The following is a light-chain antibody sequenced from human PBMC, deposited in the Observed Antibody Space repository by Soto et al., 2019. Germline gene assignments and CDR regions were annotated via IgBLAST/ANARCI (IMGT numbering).Light chain of an antibody. V-gene: IGKV3-20*01. CDR1: QRVGSNY. CDR2: GAS. Sequence: EFVLTQSPVTLSLSPGERATLSCRASQRVGSNYLAWYQQKPGQAPRLLIYGASSRATGIVDRFSGSGSGTDFTLTISRLEPEDFALYYYQQYNNWPPWTFGQGTKVDIK. J-gene: IGKJ1*01. CDR3: QQYNNWPPWT.